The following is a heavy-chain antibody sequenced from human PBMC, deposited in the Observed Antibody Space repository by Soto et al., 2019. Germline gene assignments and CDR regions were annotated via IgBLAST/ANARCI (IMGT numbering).Heavy chain of an antibody. CDR3: ARDWARNWFDP. CDR2: INAGNGNT. D-gene: IGHD3-16*01. V-gene: IGHV1-3*01. J-gene: IGHJ5*02. CDR1: GYTFTSYA. Sequence: EASVKVSCKASGYTFTSYAMHWVHQAPGQRLEWMGWINAGNGNTKYSQKFQGRVTITRDTSASTAYMELSSLRSEDTAVYYCARDWARNWFDPWGQGTLVTVSS.